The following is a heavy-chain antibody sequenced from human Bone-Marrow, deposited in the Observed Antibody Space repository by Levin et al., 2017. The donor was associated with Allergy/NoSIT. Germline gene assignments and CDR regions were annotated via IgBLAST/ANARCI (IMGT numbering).Heavy chain of an antibody. J-gene: IGHJ3*01. CDR2: ISSGGGRT. Sequence: GGSLRLSCAASGFKFDDFGMSWVRQVPGKGLEWVSGISSGGGRTGYADSVKGRFTISRDNVKKSLDLEMNSLKAEDTAIYYCASLASSDWPDAFDVWGQGTMVSVSS. CDR3: ASLASSDWPDAFDV. D-gene: IGHD3-22*01. CDR1: GFKFDDFG. V-gene: IGHV3-20*04.